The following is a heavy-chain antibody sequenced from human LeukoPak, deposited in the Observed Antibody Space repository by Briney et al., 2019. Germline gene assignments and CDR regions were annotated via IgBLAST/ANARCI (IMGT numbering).Heavy chain of an antibody. Sequence: GGSLRLSCAASGFTLSTYGMHWVRQAPGKGLEWVAFIRYDGSNKYYVDSVKGRFTISRDNSKNTLYLQMNSLRAEDTAVYYCAKPSLYYYDTSGYYRYWYFDLWGRGTLVTVSS. CDR2: IRYDGSNK. D-gene: IGHD3-22*01. CDR1: GFTLSTYG. V-gene: IGHV3-30*02. CDR3: AKPSLYYYDTSGYYRYWYFDL. J-gene: IGHJ2*01.